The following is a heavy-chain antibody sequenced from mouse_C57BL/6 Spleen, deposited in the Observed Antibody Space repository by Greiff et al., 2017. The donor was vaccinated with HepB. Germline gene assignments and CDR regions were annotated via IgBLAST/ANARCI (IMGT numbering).Heavy chain of an antibody. CDR1: GYTFTSYW. CDR2: IDPSDSYT. V-gene: IGHV1-69*01. J-gene: IGHJ2*01. CDR3: ARAGSRFDY. D-gene: IGHD1-1*01. Sequence: VQLQQPGAELVMPGASVKLSCKASGYTFTSYWMHWVKQRPGQGLEWIGEIDPSDSYTNYNQKFKGKSTLTVDKSSSTACMQLSSLTSEDSAVYYCARAGSRFDYWGQGTTLTVSS.